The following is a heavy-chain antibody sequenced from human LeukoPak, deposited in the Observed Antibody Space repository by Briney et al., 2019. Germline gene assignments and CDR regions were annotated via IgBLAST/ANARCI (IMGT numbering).Heavy chain of an antibody. CDR3: ARGGYSYGYYYYGMDV. V-gene: IGHV4-4*07. J-gene: IGHJ6*02. D-gene: IGHD5-18*01. CDR1: GGSVSSYY. CDR2: IYTSGST. Sequence: PSETLSLTCTVSGGSVSSYYWSWIRQPAGKGLEWIGRIYTSGSTNYNPSLKSRVTMSVDTSKNQFSLKLGSVTAADTAVYYCARGGYSYGYYYYGMDVWGQGTTVTVSS.